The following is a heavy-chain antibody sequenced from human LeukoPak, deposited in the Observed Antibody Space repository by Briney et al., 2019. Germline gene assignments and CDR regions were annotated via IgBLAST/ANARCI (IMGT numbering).Heavy chain of an antibody. CDR1: GGSISSYY. J-gene: IGHJ4*02. D-gene: IGHD6-13*01. CDR2: IYYTGST. Sequence: SETLSLTCTVTGGSISSYYWSWIRQPPGKGLEWIEYIYYTGSTNYNPSLKSRVTISVDASKNQFSLKLSSVTAADTAVYYCARQQLSQLYYFDNWGQGTLVTVSS. V-gene: IGHV4-59*01. CDR3: ARQQLSQLYYFDN.